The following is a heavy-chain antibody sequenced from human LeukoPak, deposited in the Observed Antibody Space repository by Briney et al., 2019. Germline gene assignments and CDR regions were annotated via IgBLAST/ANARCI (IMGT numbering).Heavy chain of an antibody. J-gene: IGHJ4*02. CDR2: IWYGGSNK. V-gene: IGHV3-30*18. CDR1: GFTFSSYG. CDR3: AKGPHHHDPDFDY. D-gene: IGHD1-1*01. Sequence: GRSLRLSCAASGFTFSSYGMHWVRQAPGKGLEWVAVIWYGGSNKYYADSVKGRFTISRDNSKNTLYLQMNSLRAEDTAVYYCAKGPHHHDPDFDYWGQGTLVTVSS.